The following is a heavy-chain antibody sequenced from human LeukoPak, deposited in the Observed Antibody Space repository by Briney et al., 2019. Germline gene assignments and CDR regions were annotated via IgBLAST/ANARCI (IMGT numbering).Heavy chain of an antibody. D-gene: IGHD2-2*01. CDR1: GFTFSSYS. Sequence: GGSLRLSCAASGFTFSSYSMNWVRQAPGKGLEWVSYISSSSSTIYYADSVKGRFTISRDNAKNLLYLQMNSLRDEDTAVYYCARSAMTFDYWGQGTLVTVSS. J-gene: IGHJ4*02. CDR3: ARSAMTFDY. V-gene: IGHV3-48*02. CDR2: ISSSSSTI.